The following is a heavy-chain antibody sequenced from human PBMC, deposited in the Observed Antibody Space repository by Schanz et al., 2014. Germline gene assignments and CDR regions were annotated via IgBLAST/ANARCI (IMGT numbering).Heavy chain of an antibody. Sequence: QAQLVESGGGVVKPGGSLRLSCAASGFIFNDYYMNWIRQAPGKGLEWLSYISRDGTTSYYADSVKGRFTISRDNSKNTLYLQMNSLIAEDTAVYYCAKCIGWYGRCAFDIWGQGTMVTVSS. J-gene: IGHJ3*02. V-gene: IGHV3-11*01. CDR1: GFIFNDYY. D-gene: IGHD6-19*01. CDR3: AKCIGWYGRCAFDI. CDR2: ISRDGTTS.